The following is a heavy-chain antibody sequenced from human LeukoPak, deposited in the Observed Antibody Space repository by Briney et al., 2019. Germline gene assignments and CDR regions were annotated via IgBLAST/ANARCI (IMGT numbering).Heavy chain of an antibody. CDR3: ITDLRWELTLDY. CDR1: GFTFNNAW. CDR2: IKSKTDGGTA. D-gene: IGHD1-26*01. J-gene: IGHJ4*02. V-gene: IGHV3-15*01. Sequence: NPGGSLRLSCAASGFTFNNAWMSWVRQAPGKGLEWIGRIKSKTDGGTADYAAPVKGRFTISRDDSKNMLYLQMDSLKTEDTALYYCITDLRWELTLDYWGQGTLVTVSS.